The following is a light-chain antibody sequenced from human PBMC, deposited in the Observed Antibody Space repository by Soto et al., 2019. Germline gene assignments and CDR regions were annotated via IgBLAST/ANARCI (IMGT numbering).Light chain of an antibody. CDR2: DVS. Sequence: QSALTQPRSVSGSPGQSVTISCTGTSSDVGRYDYVSWYQHHPGKPPKLMSYDVSERASGVPERFSGSKSGNTASLSIDGLQAAYEADYYCSSYAGTYTFAFGSGTKLTVL. J-gene: IGLJ1*01. CDR3: SSYAGTYTFA. CDR1: SSDVGRYDY. V-gene: IGLV2-11*01.